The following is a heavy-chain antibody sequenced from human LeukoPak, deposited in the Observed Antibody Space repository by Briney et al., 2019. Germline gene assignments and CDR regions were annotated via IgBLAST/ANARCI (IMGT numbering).Heavy chain of an antibody. CDR1: GFTFSSFW. CDR3: ARGRPTPGTDY. D-gene: IGHD6-13*01. Sequence: PGGSLRLSCVGSGFTFSSFWMNWVRQVPGKGLEWLANIKEDGSVTTHAESVKGRFTISRDNAENVLYLQMNSLRVEDTGIYYCARGRPTPGTDYWGQGILVTVSS. J-gene: IGHJ4*02. CDR2: IKEDGSVT. V-gene: IGHV3-7*04.